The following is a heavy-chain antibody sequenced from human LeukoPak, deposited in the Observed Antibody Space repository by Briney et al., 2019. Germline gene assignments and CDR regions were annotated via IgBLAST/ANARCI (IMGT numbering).Heavy chain of an antibody. V-gene: IGHV4-61*01. CDR2: IYYSGST. CDR1: GGSVSSGSYY. Sequence: SETLSLTCTVSGGSVSSGSYYWRWIRQPPGKGLEWIGYIYYSGSTNYNPSLKSRFTISVDTSKNQFSLKLSSVTAADTAVYYWVRDVVRSYCSGGSCYLDYWGEGTLVTVSS. D-gene: IGHD2-15*01. CDR3: VRDVVRSYCSGGSCYLDY. J-gene: IGHJ4*02.